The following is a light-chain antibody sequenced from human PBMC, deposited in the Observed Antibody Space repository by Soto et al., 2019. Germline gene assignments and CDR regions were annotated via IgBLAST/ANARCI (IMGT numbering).Light chain of an antibody. Sequence: QSVMTQPPSVSAAPGQRVTISCSGSSSNIGGNSVSWYQQLPGTAPKLLMYSSDLRPSGVPDRFSGSKSGTTASLAISGVQSEDEADYYCSTWDVSLNGWVFGGGTQLTVL. CDR3: STWDVSLNGWV. J-gene: IGLJ3*02. CDR2: SSD. CDR1: SSNIGGNS. V-gene: IGLV1-44*01.